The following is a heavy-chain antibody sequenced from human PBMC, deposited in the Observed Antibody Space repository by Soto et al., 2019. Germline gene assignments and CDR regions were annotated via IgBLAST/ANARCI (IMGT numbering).Heavy chain of an antibody. Sequence: GTLYPTCTVSGGSISNYYWSWVRQPPGKGLEWIGYIYYTGTTTYNPSIKSRVTISVDSSKNQFSLNLTSVSAADTAVYYCARLGGFYQSLDSWGQGTLVTVS. CDR2: IYYTGTT. J-gene: IGHJ5*01. V-gene: IGHV4-59*08. CDR1: GGSISNYY. D-gene: IGHD3-22*01. CDR3: ARLGGFYQSLDS.